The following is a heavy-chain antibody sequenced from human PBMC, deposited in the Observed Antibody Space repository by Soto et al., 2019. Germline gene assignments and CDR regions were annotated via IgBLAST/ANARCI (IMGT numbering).Heavy chain of an antibody. V-gene: IGHV3-53*04. CDR2: IYSGGST. Sequence: GGSLRLSCAASGFTVSSNYMSWVRQAPGKGLEWVSVIYSGGSTYYADSVKGRFTISRHNSKNTLYLQMNSLRAEDTAVYYCARDGGRFGEFRYSYSYYMDVGGKGTTVTVPS. CDR3: ARDGGRFGEFRYSYSYYMDV. J-gene: IGHJ6*03. D-gene: IGHD3-10*01. CDR1: GFTVSSNY.